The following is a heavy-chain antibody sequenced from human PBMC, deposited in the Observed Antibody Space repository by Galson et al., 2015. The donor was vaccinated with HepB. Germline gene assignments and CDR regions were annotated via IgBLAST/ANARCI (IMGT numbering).Heavy chain of an antibody. CDR1: GFTFSSYA. CDR2: ISGSGGST. V-gene: IGHV3-23*01. J-gene: IGHJ4*02. CDR3: AKGGGNWYDSSGYSDY. D-gene: IGHD3-22*01. Sequence: SLRLSCAASGFTFSSYAMSWVRQAPGKGLEWVSAISGSGGSTYYADSVKGRFTISRDNSKNTLCLQMNSLRAEDTAVYYCAKGGGNWYDSSGYSDYWGQGTLVTVSS.